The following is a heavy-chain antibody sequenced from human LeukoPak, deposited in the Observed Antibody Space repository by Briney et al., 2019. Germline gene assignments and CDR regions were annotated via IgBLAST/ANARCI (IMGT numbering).Heavy chain of an antibody. V-gene: IGHV3-30*02. D-gene: IGHD4-11*01. CDR3: AKDADLSGLDSLDYSNYVGYFDY. Sequence: GGSLRLSCAASGFTFSSYGMHWVRQAPGKGLEWVAFIRYDGSNKYYADSVKGRFTISRDNSKNTLYLQMNSLRAEDTAVYYCAKDADLSGLDSLDYSNYVGYFDYWGQGTLVTVSS. CDR2: IRYDGSNK. CDR1: GFTFSSYG. J-gene: IGHJ4*02.